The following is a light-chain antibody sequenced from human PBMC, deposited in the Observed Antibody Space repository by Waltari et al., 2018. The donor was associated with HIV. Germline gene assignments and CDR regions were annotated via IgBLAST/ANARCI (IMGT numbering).Light chain of an antibody. J-gene: IGKJ4*01. CDR1: HGINNN. V-gene: IGKV3-15*01. Sequence: EAVMTQSPATLSVSPGETATLSCRASHGINNNLAWYQQKPGQVPRLLIFDTSARATGIPDRFSGSGSGTEFTLTISSLQSEDFAVYYCQQYDDWTVFGGGTKVDIK. CDR3: QQYDDWTV. CDR2: DTS.